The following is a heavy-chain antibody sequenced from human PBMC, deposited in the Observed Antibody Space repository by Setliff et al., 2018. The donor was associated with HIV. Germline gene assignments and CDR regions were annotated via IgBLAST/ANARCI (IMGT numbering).Heavy chain of an antibody. J-gene: IGHJ6*04. CDR2: IYYSGST. CDR1: GGSFSGYY. D-gene: IGHD3-10*01. V-gene: IGHV4-34*01. Sequence: PSETLSLTCAVYGGSFSGYYWSWIRQPPRKGLEWIGSIYYSGSTYYNPSLKSRVTISVDTSKSQFSLKLSSVTAAGTAVYYCARRGADSYYPRPLDVWGKGTTGTVSS. CDR3: ARRGADSYYPRPLDV.